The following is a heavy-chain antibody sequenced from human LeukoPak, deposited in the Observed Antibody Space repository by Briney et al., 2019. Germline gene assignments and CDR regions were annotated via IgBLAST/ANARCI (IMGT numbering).Heavy chain of an antibody. D-gene: IGHD4-17*01. Sequence: QSGGSLRLSCAASGFTFDDYAMHWVRQAPGKGLECVSGISWNSGSIGYADSVKGRFTISRDNAKNSLYMQMNSLRADDTAVYYCARELTVTPDAFDIWGQGTMVTVSS. V-gene: IGHV3-9*01. J-gene: IGHJ3*02. CDR3: ARELTVTPDAFDI. CDR2: ISWNSGSI. CDR1: GFTFDDYA.